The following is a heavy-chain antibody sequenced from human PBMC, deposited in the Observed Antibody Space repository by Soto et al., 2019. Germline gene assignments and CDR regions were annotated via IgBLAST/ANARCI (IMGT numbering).Heavy chain of an antibody. V-gene: IGHV3-30-3*01. CDR3: ARAGCDGGRCYTLVGLRYGMDV. J-gene: IGHJ6*02. Sequence: QVPLVESGGGVVQPGRSLRLSCAASGFTFSSYVMHWVRQAPGKGLEWVAVISYDGNNKYYADCVKGRFTISRDNSKNTLYLQMNSLRDDDTAVYYCARAGCDGGRCYTLVGLRYGMDVWGQGTTVTVSS. CDR2: ISYDGNNK. CDR1: GFTFSSYV. D-gene: IGHD2-15*01.